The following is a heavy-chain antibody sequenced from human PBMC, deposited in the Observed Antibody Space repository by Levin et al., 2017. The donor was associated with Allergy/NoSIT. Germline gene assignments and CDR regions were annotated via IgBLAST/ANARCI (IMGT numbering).Heavy chain of an antibody. J-gene: IGHJ5*02. CDR2: ISASGAKA. Sequence: GESLKISCAASGFTFSSYAMSWVRQAPGKGLEWVSAISASGAKAYYEDSVKGRFTISRDNSKNTLYLQMISLRAEDTALYYCAKDIRVGSDSYGWFDPWGQGTLVTVSS. CDR3: AKDIRVGSDSYGWFDP. V-gene: IGHV3-23*01. D-gene: IGHD2-21*01. CDR1: GFTFSSYA.